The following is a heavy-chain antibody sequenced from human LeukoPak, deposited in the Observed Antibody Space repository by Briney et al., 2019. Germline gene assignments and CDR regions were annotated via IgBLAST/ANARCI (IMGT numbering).Heavy chain of an antibody. CDR2: ISYTGTYI. V-gene: IGHV3-21*04. CDR3: ARSSSGYDSGDY. D-gene: IGHD5-12*01. J-gene: IGHJ4*02. CDR1: AFSLSAYN. Sequence: PGGSLRLSCAASAFSLSAYNMNWVRQAPGKGLEWVSSISYTGTYIYYADSVKGRFTISRDNAQNSLYLQMNSLRAEDTAVYYCARSSSGYDSGDYWGQGTLVTVSS.